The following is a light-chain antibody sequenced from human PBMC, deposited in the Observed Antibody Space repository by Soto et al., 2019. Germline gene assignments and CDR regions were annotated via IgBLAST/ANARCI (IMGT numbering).Light chain of an antibody. J-gene: IGLJ1*01. CDR3: SSYAGSSNV. CDR1: TSDVSGYDY. CDR2: EVS. Sequence: QSALTQPASVSGSPGQSITISCTGSTSDVSGYDYVSWYQQHPGKAPELIIYEVSNRPSGVSNRFSGSKSGNTASLTISGLQAEDEADYYCSSYAGSSNVFGTGTKLTVL. V-gene: IGLV2-14*01.